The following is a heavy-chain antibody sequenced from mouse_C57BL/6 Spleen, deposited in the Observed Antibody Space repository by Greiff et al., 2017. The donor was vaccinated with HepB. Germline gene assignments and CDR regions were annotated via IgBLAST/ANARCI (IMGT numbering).Heavy chain of an antibody. CDR2: IHPSDSET. D-gene: IGHD2-1*01. CDR1: GYTFTSYW. Sequence: QVQLQQPGAELVKPGASVKVSCKASGYTFTSYWMHWVKQRPGQGLEWIGRIHPSDSETHYNQKFKDKATLTVDKSSSTAYMQLSSLTSEDSAVYYCARGDGNYEGGFFAYWGQGTLVTVSA. J-gene: IGHJ3*01. CDR3: ARGDGNYEGGFFAY. V-gene: IGHV1-74*01.